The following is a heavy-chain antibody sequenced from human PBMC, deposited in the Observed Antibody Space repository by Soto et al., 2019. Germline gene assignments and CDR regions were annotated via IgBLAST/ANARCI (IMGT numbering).Heavy chain of an antibody. CDR2: IYYRGST. V-gene: IGHV4-30-4*01. Sequence: QVQLHESGPGLVRPSQTLSLTCNVSGGSISTADYYWSWIRQPPGKGLEWIGYIYYRGSTYNNPSRERRVAISIDESKNQFSLNLTSVTAADTAVYFCVSDYDSGGYIGYWGQGTLVTVSS. CDR3: VSDYDSGGYIGY. D-gene: IGHD3-22*01. CDR1: GGSISTADYY. J-gene: IGHJ4*02.